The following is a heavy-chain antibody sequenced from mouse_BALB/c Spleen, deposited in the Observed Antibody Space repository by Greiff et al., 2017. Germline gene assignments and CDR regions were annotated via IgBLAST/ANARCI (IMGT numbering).Heavy chain of an antibody. CDR2: IYPGNVNT. Sequence: QVQLQQSGPELVKPGASVRISCKASGYTFTSYYIHWVKQRPGQGLEWIGWIYPGNVNTKYNEKFKGKATLTADKSSSTAYMQLSSLTSEDSAVYCCARPTIGTRYFDVWGAGTTVTVSS. V-gene: IGHV1S56*01. CDR3: ARPTIGTRYFDV. D-gene: IGHD2-14*01. CDR1: GYTFTSYY. J-gene: IGHJ1*01.